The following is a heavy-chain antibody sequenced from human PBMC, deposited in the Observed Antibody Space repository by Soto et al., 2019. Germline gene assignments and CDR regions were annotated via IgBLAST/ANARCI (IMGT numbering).Heavy chain of an antibody. V-gene: IGHV4-39*01. Sequence: ETLSLTCIVSGESISSSSYYWGWIRQPPGKGLEWIGSIYYSGRTYYNPSFKSRVTISIDTSKNQFSLKLSSVTATDTAVYYCARQTKTVVTQAYFDHWGQGALVTVSS. J-gene: IGHJ4*02. CDR3: ARQTKTVVTQAYFDH. D-gene: IGHD2-21*02. CDR1: GESISSSSYY. CDR2: IYYSGRT.